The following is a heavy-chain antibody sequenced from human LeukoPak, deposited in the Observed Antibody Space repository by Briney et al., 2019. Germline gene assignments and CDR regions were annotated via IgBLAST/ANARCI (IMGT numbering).Heavy chain of an antibody. CDR3: ARGHYDILTGYLPFDY. J-gene: IGHJ4*02. V-gene: IGHV4-30-4*01. CDR2: IYYSGST. CDR1: GGSISSGDYY. D-gene: IGHD3-9*01. Sequence: PSETLSLTCSVSGGSISSGDYYWSWIRQPPGKGLEWIGYIYYSGSTYYNPSLKSRVTISVDTSKNQFSLKLSSVTAADTAVYYCARGHYDILTGYLPFDYWGQGTLVTVSS.